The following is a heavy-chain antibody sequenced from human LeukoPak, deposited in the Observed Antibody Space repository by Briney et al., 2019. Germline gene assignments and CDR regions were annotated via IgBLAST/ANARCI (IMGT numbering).Heavy chain of an antibody. J-gene: IGHJ4*02. CDR2: ISSSGSTI. Sequence: GGSLRLSCAASGFTFSSYEMNWVRQAPGKGLEWVSYISSSGSTIYYADSVKGRFTISRDNSKNTLYLQMNSLRADDTAVYYCARDQGGTTMVNWGQGTLVTVSS. CDR3: ARDQGGTTMVN. D-gene: IGHD5-18*01. V-gene: IGHV3-48*03. CDR1: GFTFSSYE.